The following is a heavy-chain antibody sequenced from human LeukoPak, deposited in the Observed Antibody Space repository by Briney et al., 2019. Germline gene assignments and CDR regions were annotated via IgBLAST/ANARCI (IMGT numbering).Heavy chain of an antibody. Sequence: GESLKISCKGSGYSFTSYWIGWVRQMPGKGLEWMGIMYPGDSDTRYSPSFQGQVTISADKSISTAYLQWSSLKASDTAMYYCARQIAASTTSYYFDYWGQGTLVTVSS. CDR3: ARQIAASTTSYYFDY. J-gene: IGHJ4*02. CDR1: GYSFTSYW. CDR2: MYPGDSDT. D-gene: IGHD6-13*01. V-gene: IGHV5-51*01.